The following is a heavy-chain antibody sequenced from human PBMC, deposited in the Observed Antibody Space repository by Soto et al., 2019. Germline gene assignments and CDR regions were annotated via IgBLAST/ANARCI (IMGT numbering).Heavy chain of an antibody. D-gene: IGHD6-19*01. Sequence: QVQLVESGGGVVQPGRSVRLSCVGSGFVFSHYGMHWVRQAPGKGLEWVAVIWSDGNRESYADSVKGRFAISRDNSKDTLYLQMNNLRADDTAVYFCARDRDGGWFHMDVWGQGTTVAVSS. CDR2: IWSDGNRE. CDR1: GFVFSHYG. CDR3: ARDRDGGWFHMDV. J-gene: IGHJ6*02. V-gene: IGHV3-33*01.